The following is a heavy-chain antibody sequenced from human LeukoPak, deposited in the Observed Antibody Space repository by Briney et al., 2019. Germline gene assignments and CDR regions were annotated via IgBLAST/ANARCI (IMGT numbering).Heavy chain of an antibody. J-gene: IGHJ4*02. D-gene: IGHD6-13*01. CDR1: GGSISSYY. CDR3: AREGSSSSWYPFDY. CDR2: IYYSGST. V-gene: IGHV4-59*01. Sequence: SETLSLTCTVSGGSISSYYWSWIRQPPGKGLEWIGYIYYSGSTNYDPSLKSRVTISVDTSKNQFSLKLSSVTAAGTAVYYCAREGSSSSWYPFDYWGQGTLVTVSS.